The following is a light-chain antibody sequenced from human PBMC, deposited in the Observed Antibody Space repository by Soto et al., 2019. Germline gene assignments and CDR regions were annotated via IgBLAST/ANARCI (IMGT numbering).Light chain of an antibody. CDR3: CSYAGTTTLL. CDR2: QVT. CDR1: TRDIAGYNY. V-gene: IGLV2-14*01. J-gene: IGLJ2*01. Sequence: QSVLTQPASVSGSLGQSITISCTGTTRDIAGYNYISWYQQLPGKAPKLMIYQVTIRPSGISNRFSGSKSGNTASLTISGLQAEDEADYYCCSYAGTTTLLFGGGTKLTVL.